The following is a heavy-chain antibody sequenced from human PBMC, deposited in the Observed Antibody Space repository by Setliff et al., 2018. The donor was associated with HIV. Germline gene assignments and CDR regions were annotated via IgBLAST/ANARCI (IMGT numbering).Heavy chain of an antibody. J-gene: IGHJ3*02. CDR3: ARGFSRWYGAFDM. CDR1: GYDFNSFG. V-gene: IGHV1-18*01. CDR2: ISTYNGRT. Sequence: ASVKVSCKASGYDFNSFGINWVRQAPGQGLEWMGWISTYNGRTDYVQKLQDRVTMTTDTYTSTAYMDLRSLISDDTAVYYCARGFSRWYGAFDMWGQGTVVTVSS. D-gene: IGHD6-13*01.